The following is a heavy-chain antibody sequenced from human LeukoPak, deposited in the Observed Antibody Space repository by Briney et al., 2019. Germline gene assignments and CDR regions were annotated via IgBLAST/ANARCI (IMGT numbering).Heavy chain of an antibody. CDR1: GFTFSSYW. Sequence: GGSLRLSCAASGFTFSSYWMSWVRQAPGKGLEWVANIKQDGSEKYNVDSVKGRFTISRDNAKNSLYLQMNSLRAEDTAVYYCAREGIAVAKSGRKMWYYFDYWGQGTLVTVSS. CDR3: AREGIAVAKSGRKMWYYFDY. V-gene: IGHV3-7*03. CDR2: IKQDGSEK. D-gene: IGHD6-19*01. J-gene: IGHJ4*02.